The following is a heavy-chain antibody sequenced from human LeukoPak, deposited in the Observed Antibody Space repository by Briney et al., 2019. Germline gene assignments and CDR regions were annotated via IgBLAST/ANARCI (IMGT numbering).Heavy chain of an antibody. D-gene: IGHD4-17*01. J-gene: IGHJ5*02. CDR1: GFTFSNYV. CDR2: ISGSGDYS. CDR3: AKDFSAGGNYGYGRFDP. Sequence: GGSLRLSCAASGFTFSNYVMNWVRQARGKGLEWVSAISGSGDYSNSADSVKGRFTISRNNSENTLYLQMNSLRAEDTGVYSCAKDFSAGGNYGYGRFDPWGQGTLVTVSS. V-gene: IGHV3-23*01.